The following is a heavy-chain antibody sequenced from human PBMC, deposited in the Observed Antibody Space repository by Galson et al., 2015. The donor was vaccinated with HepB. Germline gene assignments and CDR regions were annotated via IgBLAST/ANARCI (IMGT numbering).Heavy chain of an antibody. CDR1: GGTFSSYA. J-gene: IGHJ4*02. D-gene: IGHD6-13*01. CDR3: AAEGKQQLDYYFDY. V-gene: IGHV1-69*13. CDR2: IIPIFGTA. Sequence: SVKVSCKASGGTFSSYAISWVRQAPGQGLEWMGGIIPIFGTANYAQKFQGRVTITADESTSTAYMELSSLRSEDTAVYCCAAEGKQQLDYYFDYWGQGTLVTASS.